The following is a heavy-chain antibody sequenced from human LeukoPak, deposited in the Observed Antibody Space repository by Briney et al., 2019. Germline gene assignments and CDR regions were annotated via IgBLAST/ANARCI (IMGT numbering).Heavy chain of an antibody. Sequence: PSETLSLTCTVSGGSISSSSYYWGWIRQPPGKGLEWIGSIYYSGSTYYNPSLKSRVTMSVDTSKNQFSLKLSSVTAADTAVYYCARLTGVEMATIHFDYWGQGTLVTVSS. CDR2: IYYSGST. V-gene: IGHV4-39*01. J-gene: IGHJ4*02. CDR1: GGSISSSSYY. CDR3: ARLTGVEMATIHFDY. D-gene: IGHD5-24*01.